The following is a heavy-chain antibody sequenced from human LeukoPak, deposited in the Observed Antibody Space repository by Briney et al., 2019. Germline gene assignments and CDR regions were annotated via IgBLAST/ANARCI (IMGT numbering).Heavy chain of an antibody. V-gene: IGHV4-39*01. D-gene: IGHD6-19*01. CDR1: GGSFSSSSYY. J-gene: IGHJ4*02. CDR2: IYYSGST. CDR3: ARGRWLALFDY. Sequence: SETLSLTCTVSGGSFSSSSYYWGWIRQPPGKGLEWIGSIYYSGSTYYNPSLKSRVTISVDTSKNQFSLKLSSVTAADTAVYYCARGRWLALFDYWGQGTLVTVSS.